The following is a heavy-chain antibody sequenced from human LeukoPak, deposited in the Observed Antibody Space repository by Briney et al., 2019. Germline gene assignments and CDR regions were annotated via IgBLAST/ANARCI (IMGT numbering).Heavy chain of an antibody. Sequence: PGGSLRLSCAASGFTFSSYGMHWVRQAPGEGLEWVAVISYDGSNKYYADSVKGRFTISRDNSKNTLYLQMNSLRAEDTAVYYCAKDSGDVDTAMVNYYYYGMDVWGQGTTVTVSS. CDR3: AKDSGDVDTAMVNYYYYGMDV. J-gene: IGHJ6*02. CDR2: ISYDGSNK. V-gene: IGHV3-30*18. D-gene: IGHD5-18*01. CDR1: GFTFSSYG.